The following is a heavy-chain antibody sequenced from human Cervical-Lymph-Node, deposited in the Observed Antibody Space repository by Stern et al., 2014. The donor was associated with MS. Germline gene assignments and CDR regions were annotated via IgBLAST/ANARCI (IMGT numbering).Heavy chain of an antibody. V-gene: IGHV4-59*08. CDR2: IHHSGNT. D-gene: IGHD1-26*01. CDR3: ARLGDVAK. J-gene: IGHJ4*02. Sequence: QVQLQESGPGLVKPSETLSLTCTVSGDSISTYYWSWIRQPPGKGLEWIGYIHHSGNTNSNPSLKSRVTVSVDTPQNQFSLKLNSMTAADTAVYYCARLGDVAKWGQGTLVIVSS. CDR1: GDSISTYY.